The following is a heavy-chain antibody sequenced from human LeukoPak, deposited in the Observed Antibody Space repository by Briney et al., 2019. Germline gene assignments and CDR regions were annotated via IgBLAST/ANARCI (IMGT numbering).Heavy chain of an antibody. D-gene: IGHD2-21*02. Sequence: GASVKVSCKASGYTFSAYYMYWVREVPGQGLEWVRWINPYTGDTKYAQNFQGRVTMTRDTSISTVYMEVSRLRSDDTAVYYCARTCGGDCYILDSWGQGTLVTVSS. CDR3: ARTCGGDCYILDS. V-gene: IGHV1-2*02. CDR1: GYTFSAYY. J-gene: IGHJ4*02. CDR2: INPYTGDT.